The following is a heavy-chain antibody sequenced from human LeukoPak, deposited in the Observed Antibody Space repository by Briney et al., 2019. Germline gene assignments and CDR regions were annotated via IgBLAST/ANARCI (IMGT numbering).Heavy chain of an antibody. CDR2: IYSGGST. J-gene: IGHJ6*03. CDR1: GFTVSSNY. D-gene: IGHD1-26*01. CDR3: ASPRESVGYYMDV. Sequence: AGSLRLSCAASGFTVSSNYMSWVRQAPGKGLEWVSVIYSGGSTYYADSVKGRFTISRDNSKNTLYLQMNSLRAEDTAVYYGASPRESVGYYMDVWDKGTTVTVSS. V-gene: IGHV3-66*02.